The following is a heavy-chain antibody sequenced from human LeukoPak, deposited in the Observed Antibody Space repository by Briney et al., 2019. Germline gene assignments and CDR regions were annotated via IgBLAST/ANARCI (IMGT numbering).Heavy chain of an antibody. J-gene: IGHJ4*02. Sequence: GGSLRLSCAASGFMFSKSWMNWVRQAPGKGLQWVASMNPDGTEIYYEDSVKGRFTISRDNSKNTLYLQMNSLRAEDTAVYYCARGTIRFLEWLYYSYWGQGTLVTVSS. V-gene: IGHV3-7*01. CDR2: MNPDGTEI. CDR1: GFMFSKSW. CDR3: ARGTIRFLEWLYYSY. D-gene: IGHD3-3*01.